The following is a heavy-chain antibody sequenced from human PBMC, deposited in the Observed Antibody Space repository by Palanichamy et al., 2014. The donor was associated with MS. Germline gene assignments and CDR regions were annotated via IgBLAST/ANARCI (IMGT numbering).Heavy chain of an antibody. CDR3: AREGLAAAGRFEF. CDR2: IIPFSGTA. J-gene: IGHJ4*02. CDR1: GYSFRTYV. Sequence: QAHLVQSGAEVKKPGSSAKVSCRASGYSFRTYVISWVRQAPGQRLEWMGGIIPFSGTANYAQKFQGRVTMTADEFTSTVYMELNGLSFEDTAVYFCAREGLAAAGRFEFWGQGTLVTVSS. D-gene: IGHD6-13*01. V-gene: IGHV1-69*01.